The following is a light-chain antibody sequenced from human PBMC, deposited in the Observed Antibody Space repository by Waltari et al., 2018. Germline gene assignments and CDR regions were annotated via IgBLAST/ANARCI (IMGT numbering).Light chain of an antibody. Sequence: EIVLTQSPVTLPLAPGDRATPSGWARQSVGSSLAWYQQKPGQAPRLLMYDASNRATGVPARFNGSGSGTDFTLTIISLQSEDSAVYYCQQRSNWPPITFGQGTRLEIK. CDR3: QQRSNWPPIT. CDR1: QSVGSS. CDR2: DAS. J-gene: IGKJ5*01. V-gene: IGKV3-11*01.